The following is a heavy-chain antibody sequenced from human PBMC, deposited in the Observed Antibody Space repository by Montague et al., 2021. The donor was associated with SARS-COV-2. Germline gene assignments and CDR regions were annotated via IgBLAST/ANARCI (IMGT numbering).Heavy chain of an antibody. CDR2: VYISGST. J-gene: IGHJ5*01. V-gene: IGHV4-61*02. CDR1: GDSINNVNYF. Sequence: SETLSLTCSVFGDSINNVNYFWSWIRQPAGKGLEWIGRVYISGSTDYNPSLKSRVTMLLDKSANELTLQVTFVTAADTAVYYCARVSGYGSGSSFNWFDSWGQGLVVTVSS. CDR3: ARVSGYGSGSSFNWFDS. D-gene: IGHD3-10*01.